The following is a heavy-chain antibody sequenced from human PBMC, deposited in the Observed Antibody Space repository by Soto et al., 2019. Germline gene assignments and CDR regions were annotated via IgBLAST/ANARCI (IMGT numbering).Heavy chain of an antibody. V-gene: IGHV3-30-3*01. CDR1: GFTFSAYA. Sequence: HVQLVESGGGVVHPGRSLKLSCVASGFTFSAYAMHWVRQAPGKVLEWVAVISHDGSKKYYADSVKGRFTISRDNSKNTLYMQMNSLRAEDTAVYYCARYFVYCTSSNCFYPYMDVWGLGTTVTVSS. CDR3: ARYFVYCTSSNCFYPYMDV. J-gene: IGHJ6*02. D-gene: IGHD2-2*01. CDR2: ISHDGSKK.